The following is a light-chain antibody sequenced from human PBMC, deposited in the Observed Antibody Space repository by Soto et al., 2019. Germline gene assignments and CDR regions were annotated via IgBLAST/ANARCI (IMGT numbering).Light chain of an antibody. CDR1: QSVSSSY. Sequence: IGLTQSPGTLSFSPGERATLSCRASQSVSSSYLAWYQQKPGQAPRLLVYGASSRATGISDRFSGSGSGTDFTLTISRLEPEDFAVYYCQHYVSPPITFGQGTKVDNK. J-gene: IGKJ1*01. CDR2: GAS. CDR3: QHYVSPPIT. V-gene: IGKV3-20*01.